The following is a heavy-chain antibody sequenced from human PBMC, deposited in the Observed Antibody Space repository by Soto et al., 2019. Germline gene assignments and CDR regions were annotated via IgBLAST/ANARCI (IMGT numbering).Heavy chain of an antibody. J-gene: IGHJ4*02. CDR3: AKDRERIATRSIDY. CDR1: GFTFSSYA. V-gene: IGHV3-23*01. CDR2: ISGSGVST. D-gene: IGHD6-6*01. Sequence: GGSLILSCAASGFTFSSYAMSWVRQAPGKGLEWVSGISGSGVSTYYADSVKGRFTISRDNSKSTLYLQMNSLRAEDTAVYYCAKDRERIATRSIDYWGQGTLVTVSS.